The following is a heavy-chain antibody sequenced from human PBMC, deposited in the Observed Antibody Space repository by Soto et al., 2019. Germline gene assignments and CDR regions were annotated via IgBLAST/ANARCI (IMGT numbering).Heavy chain of an antibody. J-gene: IGHJ6*03. Sequence: QVHLVQSGAEVKKPGASVKVSCKVAGYIFTSYGISWVRQAPGQGLEWMGWINVNSGQTKYAQKFQGRVTMTTDTSTTTVYMEVGSLRSDDTAVYYCGGGAGNSGFDSYYYCMDVWGEGTKVTVSS. CDR1: GYIFTSYG. CDR2: INVNSGQT. D-gene: IGHD2-21*01. CDR3: GGGAGNSGFDSYYYCMDV. V-gene: IGHV1-18*04.